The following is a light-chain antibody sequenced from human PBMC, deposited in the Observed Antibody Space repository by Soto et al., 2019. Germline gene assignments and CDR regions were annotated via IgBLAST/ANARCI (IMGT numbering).Light chain of an antibody. V-gene: IGKV1-5*01. J-gene: IGKJ1*01. Sequence: QMTQSAATLSASFGDRVTVTCRASQSVRDWVAWYQKQAGTAPKLLIYHASTLVSGVPSRFSGSGSGTEFTLTISSLQPDDFATYFCHQYDTYSFGQGTKVDIK. CDR2: HAS. CDR3: HQYDTYS. CDR1: QSVRDW.